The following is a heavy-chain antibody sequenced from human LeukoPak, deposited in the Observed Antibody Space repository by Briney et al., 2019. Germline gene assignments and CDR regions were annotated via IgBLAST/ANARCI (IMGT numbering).Heavy chain of an antibody. Sequence: GASVKVSCKASGGTFSSYAISWVRQAPGQGLEWMGGIIPIFGTANYAQKFQGRVTITADESTSTAYMELRSLRSDDTAVYYCARAPARDIVLMVYSESHWFDPWGQGTLVTVSS. CDR1: GGTFSSYA. CDR3: ARAPARDIVLMVYSESHWFDP. J-gene: IGHJ5*02. CDR2: IIPIFGTA. V-gene: IGHV1-69*01. D-gene: IGHD2-8*01.